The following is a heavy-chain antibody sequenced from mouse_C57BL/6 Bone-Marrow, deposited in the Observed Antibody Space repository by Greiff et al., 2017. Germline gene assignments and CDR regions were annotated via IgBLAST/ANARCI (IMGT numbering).Heavy chain of an antibody. CDR2: IWTGGGT. V-gene: IGHV2-9-1*01. Sequence: QVQLQQSGPGLVAPSQSLSITCTVSGFSLTSYAISWVRQPPGKGLEWLGVIWTGGGTNYNSALKSRLSISKDNSKSQVFLTMNSLQTDDTARYYCARTSYDYDGYYYAMDYWGQGTSVTVSS. CDR1: GFSLTSYA. CDR3: ARTSYDYDGYYYAMDY. D-gene: IGHD2-4*01. J-gene: IGHJ4*01.